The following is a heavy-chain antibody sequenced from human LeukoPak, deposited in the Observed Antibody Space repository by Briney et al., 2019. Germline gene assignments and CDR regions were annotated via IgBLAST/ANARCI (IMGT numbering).Heavy chain of an antibody. CDR3: ARGSGYYYYYMDV. V-gene: IGHV4-38-2*02. CDR2: IYHSGST. CDR1: GYSISSGYY. Sequence: SETLSLTCTVSGYSISSGYYWGWIRQPPGKGLEWIGSIYHSGSTYYNPSLKSRVTISVDTSKNQFSLKLSSVTATDTAVYYCARGSGYYYYYMDVWGKGTTVTVSS. D-gene: IGHD1-26*01. J-gene: IGHJ6*03.